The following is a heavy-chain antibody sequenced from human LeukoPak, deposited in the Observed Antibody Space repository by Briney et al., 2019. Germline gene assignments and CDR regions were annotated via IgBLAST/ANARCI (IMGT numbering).Heavy chain of an antibody. CDR2: IRYDGSNK. D-gene: IGHD3-22*01. V-gene: IGHV3-30*02. CDR1: GLTFSSYW. CDR3: AKLLYYYDSSQPY. J-gene: IGHJ4*02. Sequence: GGSLRLSCAASGLTFSSYWMSWVRQAPGKWLEWVAFIRYDGSNKYYADSVKGRFTIARDNSKNTLYLQMNSLRAEDTAVYYCAKLLYYYDSSQPYWGQGTLVTVSS.